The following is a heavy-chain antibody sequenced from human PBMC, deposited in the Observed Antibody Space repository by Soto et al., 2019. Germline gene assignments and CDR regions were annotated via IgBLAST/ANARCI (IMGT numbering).Heavy chain of an antibody. Sequence: SETLSLTCTVSGGAVSSGTYYWSWIRQPPGKGLEWIGHVYFTGSTNYNPSLKSRVTMSLDTSRNQFSLKLSSVTAADTAVYYCTRGPPRVQWFDPWGLGTLVTVSS. CDR3: TRGPPRVQWFDP. V-gene: IGHV4-61*01. J-gene: IGHJ5*02. CDR1: GGAVSSGTYY. CDR2: VYFTGST.